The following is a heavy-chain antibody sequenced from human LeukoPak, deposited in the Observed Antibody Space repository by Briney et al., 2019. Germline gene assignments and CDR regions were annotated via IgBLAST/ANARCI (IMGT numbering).Heavy chain of an antibody. J-gene: IGHJ4*02. CDR3: ARDLGDIVVVPAALGY. CDR2: INPSGGST. Sequence: GASVKVSRKASGYTFTSYYMHWVRQAPGQGLEWMGIINPSGGSTSYAQKFQGRVTMTRDTSTSTVYMELSSLRSGDTAVYYCARDLGDIVVVPAALGYWGQGTLVTVSS. V-gene: IGHV1-46*01. CDR1: GYTFTSYY. D-gene: IGHD2-2*01.